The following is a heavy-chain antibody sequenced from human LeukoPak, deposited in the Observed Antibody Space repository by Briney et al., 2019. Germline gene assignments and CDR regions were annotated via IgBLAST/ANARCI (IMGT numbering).Heavy chain of an antibody. D-gene: IGHD2-21*01. J-gene: IGHJ4*02. CDR1: GGSISSGGYY. Sequence: SETLSLTCTVSGGSISSGGYYWSWIRQHPGKGLEWIGYIYYSGSTYYNPSLKSRVTISVDTSKNQFSLKVSSVTAADTAVYYCARDRSGDYFDYWGQGTLVTVSS. CDR2: IYYSGST. CDR3: ARDRSGDYFDY. V-gene: IGHV4-31*03.